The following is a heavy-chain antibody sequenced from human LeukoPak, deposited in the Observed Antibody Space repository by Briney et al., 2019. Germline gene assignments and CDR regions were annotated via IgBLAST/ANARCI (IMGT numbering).Heavy chain of an antibody. CDR2: INSDGSST. J-gene: IGHJ4*02. V-gene: IGHV3-74*01. Sequence: GGSLRLSCAASGFTFSSYWIHWVRQSPGKGLVWVSRINSDGSSTNYADSVKGRFTISRDNAKNTVTLQMSSLRAEDTALYYCAREEGGYFDYWGQGTLVTVSS. CDR3: AREEGGYFDY. D-gene: IGHD3-16*01. CDR1: GFTFSSYW.